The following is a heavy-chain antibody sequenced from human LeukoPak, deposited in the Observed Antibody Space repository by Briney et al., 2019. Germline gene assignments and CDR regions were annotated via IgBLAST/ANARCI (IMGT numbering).Heavy chain of an antibody. CDR1: GFSFSSYS. D-gene: IGHD6-13*01. Sequence: GGSLRLSCVASGFSFSSYSMNWVRQAPGKGLEWVSYISSGSNTIDYADSVKGRFTISRDNAKSSLYLQMNSLRAEDTAVYYCARDLSAPPHLVTYYYYLDVWGKGATVTVSS. CDR2: ISSGSNTI. J-gene: IGHJ6*03. CDR3: ARDLSAPPHLVTYYYYLDV. V-gene: IGHV3-48*01.